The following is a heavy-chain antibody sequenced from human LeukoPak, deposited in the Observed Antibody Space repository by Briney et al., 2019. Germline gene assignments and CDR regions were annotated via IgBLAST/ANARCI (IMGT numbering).Heavy chain of an antibody. CDR2: IYTSGYT. CDR3: ARDHDGSGWNWFDP. CDR1: CRSISRYY. V-gene: IGHV4-4*07. J-gene: IGHJ5*02. Sequence: KTSDTLSLICTVLCRSISRYYWSWLRHPAGKGLEWIGRIYTSGYTNHNPSLERRVTISVDTFKDQFSLTLGSVHAPDTAVYYCARDHDGSGWNWFDPWGQGTLVTVSS. D-gene: IGHD6-19*01.